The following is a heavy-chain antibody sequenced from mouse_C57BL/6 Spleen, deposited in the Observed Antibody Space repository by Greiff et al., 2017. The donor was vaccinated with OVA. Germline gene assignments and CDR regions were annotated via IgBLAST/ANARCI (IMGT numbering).Heavy chain of an antibody. D-gene: IGHD1-1*01. V-gene: IGHV5-16*01. CDR1: GFTFSDYY. CDR2: INYDGSST. J-gene: IGHJ4*01. Sequence: EVKVVESEGGLVQPGSSMKLSCTASGFTFSDYYMAWVRQVPEKGLEWVANINYDGSSTYYLDSLKSRFIISRDNAKNILYLQMSRLKSEDTATYYCARHGSKSSYAMDYWGQGTSVTVSS. CDR3: ARHGSKSSYAMDY.